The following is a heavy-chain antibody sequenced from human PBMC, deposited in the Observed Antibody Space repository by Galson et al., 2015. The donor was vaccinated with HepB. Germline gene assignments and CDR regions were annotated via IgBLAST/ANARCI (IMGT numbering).Heavy chain of an antibody. CDR2: IWYDGSNK. CDR3: ARDDRPSYCGSTSCNVYGVDV. V-gene: IGHV3-33*08. CDR1: GFTFSSHS. Sequence: SLRLSCAASGFTFSSHSMNWVRQAPGKGLEWVAVIWYDGSNKYYADSVKGRFTISRDNSKNTVYLQMNSLRAEDTAVYYCARDDRPSYCGSTSCNVYGVDVWGQGTTVTVSS. D-gene: IGHD2-2*01. J-gene: IGHJ6*02.